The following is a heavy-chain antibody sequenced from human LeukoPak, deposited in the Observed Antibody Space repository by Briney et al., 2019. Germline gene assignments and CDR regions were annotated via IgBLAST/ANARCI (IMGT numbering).Heavy chain of an antibody. V-gene: IGHV3-48*03. CDR1: GFTFSSYE. J-gene: IGHJ4*02. CDR3: ARESFTFGGVIAPDFDY. Sequence: GGSLRLSCAASGFTFSSYEMNWVRQAPEKGLEWVSYISSSGSTIYYADSVKGRFTISRDNAKNSLYLQMNSLRAEDTAVYYCARESFTFGGVIAPDFDYWGQGTLVTVSS. D-gene: IGHD3-16*02. CDR2: ISSSGSTI.